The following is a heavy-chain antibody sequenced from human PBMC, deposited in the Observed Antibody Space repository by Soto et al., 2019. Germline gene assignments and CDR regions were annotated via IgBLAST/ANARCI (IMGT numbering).Heavy chain of an antibody. V-gene: IGHV4-31*03. CDR2: IYYSGST. J-gene: IGHJ3*02. CDR1: GGSISSGGYY. CDR3: ARYADIVVVPAAFTDAFDI. Sequence: SETLSLTCTVSGGSISSGGYYWSWIRQHPGKGLEWIGYIYYSGSTYYNPSLKSRVTISVDTSKNQFSLKLSSVTAADTAVYYCARYADIVVVPAAFTDAFDIWGQGTMVTVSS. D-gene: IGHD2-2*01.